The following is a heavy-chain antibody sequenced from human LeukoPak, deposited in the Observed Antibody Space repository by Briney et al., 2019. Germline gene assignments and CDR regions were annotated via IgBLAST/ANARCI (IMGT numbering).Heavy chain of an antibody. CDR2: IIPILGTA. CDR1: GGTFSSYA. V-gene: IGHV1-69*01. Sequence: SVKASCKASGGTFSSYAISWVRQAPGQGPEWMGGIIPILGTANYAQKSQGRVTITADESTSTAYMELSSLSAEDTAVYYCARECGVVLMVYGPNTGWFDPWGQGTLVTVSS. CDR3: ARECGVVLMVYGPNTGWFDP. J-gene: IGHJ5*02. D-gene: IGHD2-8*01.